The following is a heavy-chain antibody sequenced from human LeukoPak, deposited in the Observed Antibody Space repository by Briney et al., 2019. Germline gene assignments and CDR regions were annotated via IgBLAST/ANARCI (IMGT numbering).Heavy chain of an antibody. Sequence: ASVKVSCKVSGYTLTELSMHWVRQAPGQGLEWMGWINPNSGGTNYAQKFQGWVTMTRDTSISTAYMELSRLRSDDTAVYYCARGLYYYDSSGWGYYFDYWGQGTLVTVSS. CDR2: INPNSGGT. CDR3: ARGLYYYDSSGWGYYFDY. CDR1: GYTLTELS. D-gene: IGHD3-22*01. J-gene: IGHJ4*02. V-gene: IGHV1-2*04.